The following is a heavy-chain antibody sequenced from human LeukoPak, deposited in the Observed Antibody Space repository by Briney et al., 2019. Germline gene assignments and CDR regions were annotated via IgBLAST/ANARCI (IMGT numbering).Heavy chain of an antibody. Sequence: ASVKVSCKASGYTFTGYYMHWVRQAPGQGLEWMGRINPNSGGTNYAQKFQGRVTMTRDTSISTAYMELSRLRSDGTAVYYCARRFCSGGSCSLDYWGQGTLVTVSS. D-gene: IGHD2-15*01. V-gene: IGHV1-2*06. CDR1: GYTFTGYY. CDR3: ARRFCSGGSCSLDY. J-gene: IGHJ4*02. CDR2: INPNSGGT.